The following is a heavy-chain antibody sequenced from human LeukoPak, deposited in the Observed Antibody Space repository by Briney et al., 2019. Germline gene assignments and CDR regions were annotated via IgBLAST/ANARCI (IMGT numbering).Heavy chain of an antibody. CDR3: ARVWVAATPWFDP. CDR1: GGSISSSNW. CDR2: IYHSGST. V-gene: IGHV4-4*02. D-gene: IGHD2-15*01. J-gene: IGHJ5*02. Sequence: SGTLSLTCAVSGGSISSSNWWSWVRQPPGRGLEWIGEIYHSGSTNYNPSLKSRVTISVDKSKNQFSLKLSSVTAADTAVYYCARVWVAATPWFDPWGQGTLVTVSS.